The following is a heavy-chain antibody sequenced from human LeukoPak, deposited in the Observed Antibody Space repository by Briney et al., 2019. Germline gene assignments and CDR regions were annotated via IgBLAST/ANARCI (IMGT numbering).Heavy chain of an antibody. V-gene: IGHV4-59*04. J-gene: IGHJ4*02. Sequence: SETLSLTCIVSGGSISSYYWSWIRQPPGKGLEWIGSIYYSGSTYYNPSLKSRVTMSVDTSKNHFSVKLSSVTAADTAVYYCARESEFDATGYLYWGQGILVTVSS. D-gene: IGHD3-9*01. CDR2: IYYSGST. CDR1: GGSISSYY. CDR3: ARESEFDATGYLY.